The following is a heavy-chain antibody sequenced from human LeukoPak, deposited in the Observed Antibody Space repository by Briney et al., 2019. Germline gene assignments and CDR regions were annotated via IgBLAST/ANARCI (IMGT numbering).Heavy chain of an antibody. CDR3: AREASGWYRVDY. Sequence: SETLSLTCAVYGGSFSGYYWSWIRQPPGKGLEWIGEINYSRSTNYNPSLKSRVTISVDTSKNQFSLKLSSVTAADTAVYYCAREASGWYRVDYWGQGTLVTVSS. J-gene: IGHJ4*02. V-gene: IGHV4-34*01. D-gene: IGHD6-19*01. CDR1: GGSFSGYY. CDR2: INYSRST.